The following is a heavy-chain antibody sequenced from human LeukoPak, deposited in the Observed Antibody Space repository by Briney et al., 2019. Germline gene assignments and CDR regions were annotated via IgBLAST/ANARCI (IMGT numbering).Heavy chain of an antibody. CDR1: GGSINSGDYY. Sequence: PSETLSLTCTVSGGSINSGDYYWSWIRQPPGKGLECIGYIYYSGSTYYNPSLKSRVTISVDTSKTQFSLKLSAVTAADTAVYYCARAQRPVGRNHVFWGQGTLVTVSS. CDR3: ARAQRPVGRNHVF. V-gene: IGHV4-30-4*01. D-gene: IGHD1-26*01. CDR2: IYYSGST. J-gene: IGHJ4*02.